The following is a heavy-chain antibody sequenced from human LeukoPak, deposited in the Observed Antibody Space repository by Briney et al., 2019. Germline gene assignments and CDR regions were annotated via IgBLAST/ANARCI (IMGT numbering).Heavy chain of an antibody. CDR2: INPNSGGT. CDR3: ARQWGPRRYFDY. D-gene: IGHD3-16*01. V-gene: IGHV1-2*02. J-gene: IGHJ4*02. CDR1: GYTFTGYY. Sequence: ASVKVSCKASGYTFTGYYMHWVRQAPGQGLEWMGWINPNSGGTNYAQKFQGRVTMTWDTSISTAYMELSRLRSDDTAVYYCARQWGPRRYFDYWGQGTLVTVSS.